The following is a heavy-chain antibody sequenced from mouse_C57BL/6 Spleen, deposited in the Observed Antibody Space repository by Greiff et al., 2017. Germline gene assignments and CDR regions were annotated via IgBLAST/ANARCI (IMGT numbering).Heavy chain of an antibody. CDR1: GYTFTNYW. CDR3: AGYDGYAWFAY. CDR2: IYPGGGYT. J-gene: IGHJ3*01. V-gene: IGHV1-63*01. D-gene: IGHD2-3*01. Sequence: QVQLKESGAELVRPGTSVKMSCKASGYTFTNYWIGWAKQRPGHGLEWIGDIYPGGGYTNYNEKFKGKATLTAAKASSTAYMQSSSLTSGASAIYYCAGYDGYAWFAYWGQGTLVTVSA.